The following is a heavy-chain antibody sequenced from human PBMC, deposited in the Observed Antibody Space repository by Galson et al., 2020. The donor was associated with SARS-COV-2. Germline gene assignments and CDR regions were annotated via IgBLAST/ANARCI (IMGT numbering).Heavy chain of an antibody. V-gene: IGHV3-30*01. D-gene: IGHD5-12*01. J-gene: IGHJ4*02. CDR2: ILYDGSRK. Sequence: GESLKISCAASGFNFGIYAMHWVRQAPGKGLEWVAVILYDGSRKYYADSVKGRFSISRDNSENTLFLDMNSLRSEDTAVYYCAREYLSYSGYEWSPDYWGQGTLVTVSS. CDR3: AREYLSYSGYEWSPDY. CDR1: GFNFGIYA.